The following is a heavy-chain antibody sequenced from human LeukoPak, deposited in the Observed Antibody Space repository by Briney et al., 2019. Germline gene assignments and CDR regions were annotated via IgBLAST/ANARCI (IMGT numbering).Heavy chain of an antibody. D-gene: IGHD2-15*01. CDR2: IIPILGIA. CDR3: ARALGYCSGGSCYYYGMDV. V-gene: IGHV1-69*04. CDR1: GGTFSSYA. Sequence: ASVKVSCKASGGTFSSYAISWVRQAPGQGLEWMGRIIPILGIANYAQKFQGRVTITADKSTSTAYMELSSLRSEDTAVYYCARALGYCSGGSCYYYGMDVWGQGTTVTVSS. J-gene: IGHJ6*02.